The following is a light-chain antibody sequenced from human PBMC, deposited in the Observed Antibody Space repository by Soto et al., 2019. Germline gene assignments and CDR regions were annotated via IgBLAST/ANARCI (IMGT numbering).Light chain of an antibody. CDR2: GTS. J-gene: IGKJ1*01. V-gene: IGKV3-20*01. Sequence: DIVLTQSPGTLSLSPGERVTLSCRATQSVARAYLAWYQQKPGQAPRLLIYGTSSRAAGIPDRFSGSGSGTDFTLTISRLEPEDFAVYYCQQYATSRWTFGQGTKVEI. CDR3: QQYATSRWT. CDR1: QSVARAY.